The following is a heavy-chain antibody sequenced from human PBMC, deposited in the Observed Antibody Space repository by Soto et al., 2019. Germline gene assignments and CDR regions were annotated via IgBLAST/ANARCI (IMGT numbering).Heavy chain of an antibody. V-gene: IGHV3-23*01. Sequence: EVQLLESGGGLVQPGGSLRLSCAASGFTFSNYAMSWVRQAPGKGLEWVSAISGSGGSTYYADSVKGRFTISRDNSKNTLYLQMNSLRAEDTAVYYCAKDFVGATKGLGDYWGQGTLVTVSS. CDR1: GFTFSNYA. CDR3: AKDFVGATKGLGDY. D-gene: IGHD1-26*01. CDR2: ISGSGGST. J-gene: IGHJ4*02.